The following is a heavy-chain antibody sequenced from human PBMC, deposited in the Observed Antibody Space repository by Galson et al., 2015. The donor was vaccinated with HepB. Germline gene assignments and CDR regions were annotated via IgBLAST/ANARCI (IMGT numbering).Heavy chain of an antibody. D-gene: IGHD2-15*01. CDR2: IYYSGST. CDR3: ARHAQYCSGGSCLPRYFDY. V-gene: IGHV4-34*01. Sequence: ETLSLTCAVYGGSFSGYYWSWIRQPPGKGLEWIGSIYYSGSTYYNPSLKSRVTISVDTSKNQFSLKLSSVTAADTAVYYCARHAQYCSGGSCLPRYFDYWGQGTLVTVSS. CDR1: GGSFSGYY. J-gene: IGHJ4*02.